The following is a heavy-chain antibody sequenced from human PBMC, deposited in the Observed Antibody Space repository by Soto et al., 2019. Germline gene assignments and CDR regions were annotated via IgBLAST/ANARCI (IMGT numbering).Heavy chain of an antibody. Sequence: QVTLKESGPVLVKPTETLTLTCTVSGFSLSNARMGVSWIRQPPGKALKWLAHIFSNDEKSYSTSLKSRLTISKDTSKSQVVLTMTNMDPVDTATYYCARAIINYGDYGAMDAFDIWGQGTMVTVSS. D-gene: IGHD4-17*01. CDR2: IFSNDEK. CDR1: GFSLSNARMG. V-gene: IGHV2-26*01. CDR3: ARAIINYGDYGAMDAFDI. J-gene: IGHJ3*02.